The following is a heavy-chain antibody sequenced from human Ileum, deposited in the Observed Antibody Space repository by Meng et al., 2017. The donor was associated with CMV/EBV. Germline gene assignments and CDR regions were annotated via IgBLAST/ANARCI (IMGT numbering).Heavy chain of an antibody. CDR3: ARDGYYPSRVFDY. CDR2: ISGYNSNT. V-gene: IGHV1-18*01. D-gene: IGHD2-2*03. Sequence: VRLVQSGDEVKQPGASVKVSCKASGYTFTDYAITWVRQAPGQGLEWMGWISGYNSNTKYAQKFQGRVTMTTDTSTTTVYMELRNLRYDDTAVYYCARDGYYPSRVFDYWGLGTLVTVSS. J-gene: IGHJ4*01. CDR1: GYTFTDYA.